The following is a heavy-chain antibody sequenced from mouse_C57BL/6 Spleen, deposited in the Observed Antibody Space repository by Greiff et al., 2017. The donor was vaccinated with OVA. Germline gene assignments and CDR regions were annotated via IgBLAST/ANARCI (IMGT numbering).Heavy chain of an antibody. J-gene: IGHJ3*01. V-gene: IGHV7-1*01. CDR1: GFTFSDFY. CDR3: ARDAAYGYDEGGFAY. Sequence: EVHLVESGGGLVQSGRSLRLSCATSGFTFSDFYMEWVRQAPGKGLEWIAASRNKANDYTTEYSASVKGRFIVSRDTSQSILYLQMNALRAEDTAIYYCARDAAYGYDEGGFAYWGQGTLVTVSA. D-gene: IGHD2-2*01. CDR2: SRNKANDYTT.